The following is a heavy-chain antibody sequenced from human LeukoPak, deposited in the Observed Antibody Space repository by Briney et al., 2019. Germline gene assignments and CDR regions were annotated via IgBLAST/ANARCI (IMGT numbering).Heavy chain of an antibody. Sequence: GSLRLSCAASGFTFSSYAMSWVRQAPGKGLEWVSAISGSGASTYYADSVKGRFTISRDNSKNTLYLQMNSLRAEDTAVYYCAKKVPGIAAAGDWYFDLWGRGTLVTVSS. CDR1: GFTFSSYA. CDR2: ISGSGAST. J-gene: IGHJ2*01. D-gene: IGHD6-13*01. CDR3: AKKVPGIAAAGDWYFDL. V-gene: IGHV3-23*01.